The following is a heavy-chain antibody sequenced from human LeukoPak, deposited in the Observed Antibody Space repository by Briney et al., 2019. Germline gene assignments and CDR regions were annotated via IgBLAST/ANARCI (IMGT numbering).Heavy chain of an antibody. D-gene: IGHD6-13*01. J-gene: IGHJ3*02. CDR3: AKKPAAFPLYDALDM. CDR2: ISHIGGST. Sequence: GGSLRLSCAASGFTFSSFAMSWVRQAPGKRLEWVSAISHIGGSTYYADSVKGRFTISRDNSKNTLYLQVNSLIIEDTAIYYCAKKPAAFPLYDALDMWGQGTMVTVSS. V-gene: IGHV3-23*01. CDR1: GFTFSSFA.